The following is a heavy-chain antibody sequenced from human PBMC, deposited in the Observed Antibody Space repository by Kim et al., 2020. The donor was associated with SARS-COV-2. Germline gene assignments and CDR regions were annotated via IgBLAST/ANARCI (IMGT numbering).Heavy chain of an antibody. V-gene: IGHV3-9*01. CDR3: AHPLSAYDSRGDS. CDR2: ISWNSGRI. CDR1: GFTFDDYA. D-gene: IGHD3-22*01. Sequence: GGSLRLSCAASGFTFDDYAMHWVRQAPGKGLEWVSGISWNSGRIGSAHSVQFRFPISRAHAQPSLYLPLNSLRAAAPALHYCAHPLSAYDSRGDS. J-gene: IGHJ5*01.